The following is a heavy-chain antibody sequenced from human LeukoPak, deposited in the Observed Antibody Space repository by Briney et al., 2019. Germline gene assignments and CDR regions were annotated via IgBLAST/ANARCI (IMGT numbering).Heavy chain of an antibody. CDR2: ISSSSSYI. D-gene: IGHD2-15*01. J-gene: IGHJ3*02. V-gene: IGHV3-21*01. CDR1: GFTFSSYS. CDR3: ARDRINCSGGSCYSDAFDI. Sequence: GGSLRLSCAASGFTFSSYSMNWVRQAPGKGLEWVSSISSSSSYIYYADSEKGRFTISRDNAKNSLYLQMNSLRAEDTAVYYCARDRINCSGGSCYSDAFDIWGQGTMVTVSS.